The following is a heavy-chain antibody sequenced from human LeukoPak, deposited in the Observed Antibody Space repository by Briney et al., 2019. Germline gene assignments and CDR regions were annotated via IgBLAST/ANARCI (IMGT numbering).Heavy chain of an antibody. CDR3: ARDSRRDSSSSGWYLGAFDI. J-gene: IGHJ3*02. CDR1: GGSISSYY. V-gene: IGHV4-59*01. CDR2: IYYSGST. D-gene: IGHD6-19*01. Sequence: SETLSLTCTVSGGSISSYYWSWIRQPPGKGLEWIGYIYYSGSTNYNPSLKSRVTISVDTSKNQFSLKLSSVTAADTAVYYCARDSRRDSSSSGWYLGAFDIWGQGTMVTVSS.